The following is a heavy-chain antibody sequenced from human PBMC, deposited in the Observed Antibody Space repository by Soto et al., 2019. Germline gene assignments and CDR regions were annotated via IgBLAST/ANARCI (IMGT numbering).Heavy chain of an antibody. CDR1: GGSIRSYF. D-gene: IGHD3-3*01. J-gene: IGHJ4*02. CDR3: ARGFFRLDY. Sequence: PSETLSLTCTVSGGSIRSYFWSWIRQPPGKGLEWIGYIFYSGSTNYNPSLKSRVTISIDTSKNHFSLKLSSVTAADTAVYYCARGFFRLDYWGQGTMVTISS. CDR2: IFYSGST. V-gene: IGHV4-59*01.